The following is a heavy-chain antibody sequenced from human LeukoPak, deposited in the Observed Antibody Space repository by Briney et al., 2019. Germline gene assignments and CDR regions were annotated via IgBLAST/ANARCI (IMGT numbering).Heavy chain of an antibody. V-gene: IGHV4-59*08. D-gene: IGHD3-10*01. CDR1: GGSISSYY. CDR2: IYYSGST. Sequence: KPSETLSLTCTVSGGSISSYYWSWIRQPPGKGLKWIGYIYYSGSTNYNPSLKSRVTISVDTSKNQFSLKLSSVTAADTAVYYCARSTMVRTINWFDPWGQGTLVTVSS. CDR3: ARSTMVRTINWFDP. J-gene: IGHJ5*02.